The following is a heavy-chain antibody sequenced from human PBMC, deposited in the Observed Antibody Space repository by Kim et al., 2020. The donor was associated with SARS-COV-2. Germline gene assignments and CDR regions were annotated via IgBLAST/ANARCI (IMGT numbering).Heavy chain of an antibody. D-gene: IGHD6-6*01. CDR3: ARDMGRVAARTNYFDY. J-gene: IGHJ4*02. CDR2: INPSGGST. Sequence: ASVKVSCKASGYTFTSYYIHWVRQAPGQGLEWMGIINPSGGSTSYAQKFQGRVTMTRDTSTSTVYMDLSSLRSEDTAVYYCARDMGRVAARTNYFDYWGQGTLITVSS. CDR1: GYTFTSYY. V-gene: IGHV1-46*01.